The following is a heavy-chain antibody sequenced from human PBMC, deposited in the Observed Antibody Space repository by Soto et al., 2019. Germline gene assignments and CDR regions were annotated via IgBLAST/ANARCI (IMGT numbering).Heavy chain of an antibody. CDR3: ARGLYYYDSSGYFPLGY. D-gene: IGHD3-22*01. V-gene: IGHV1-69*13. J-gene: IGHJ4*02. Sequence: SVKVSCKASGGTFSSYAISCVRQAPGQGLEWMGGIIPIFGTANYAQKFQGRVTITADESTSTAYMELSSLRSEDTAVYYCARGLYYYDSSGYFPLGYWGQGTLVTVSS. CDR2: IIPIFGTA. CDR1: GGTFSSYA.